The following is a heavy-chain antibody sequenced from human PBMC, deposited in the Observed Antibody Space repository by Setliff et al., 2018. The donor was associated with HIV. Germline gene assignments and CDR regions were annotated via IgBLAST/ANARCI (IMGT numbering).Heavy chain of an antibody. CDR3: AREDYYDQKGAFDI. CDR1: GGSFSGYY. V-gene: IGHV4-34*01. Sequence: TLSLTCAVYGGSFSGYYWSWIRQPPGKGLEWIGEIHHSGSTNYNPSLKSRVTTSVDTSKNQFSLKLSSVTAADTAVYYCAREDYYDQKGAFDIWGQGTMVTVSS. CDR2: IHHSGST. D-gene: IGHD3-22*01. J-gene: IGHJ3*02.